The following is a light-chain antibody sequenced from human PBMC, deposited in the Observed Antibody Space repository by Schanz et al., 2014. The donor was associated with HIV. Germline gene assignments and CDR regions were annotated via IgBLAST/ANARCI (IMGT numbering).Light chain of an antibody. V-gene: IGKV3-15*01. CDR3: QQYGNSPFT. CDR1: QTVSNN. CDR2: GAS. Sequence: EIVLTQSPGSLSLSPGERATLSCRASQTVSNNLAWYQQKPGQAPRLLIYGASTRVTGIPARFSGSGSGTEFTLTISSLQSEDFAVYYCQQYGNSPFTFGPGTKVDIK. J-gene: IGKJ3*01.